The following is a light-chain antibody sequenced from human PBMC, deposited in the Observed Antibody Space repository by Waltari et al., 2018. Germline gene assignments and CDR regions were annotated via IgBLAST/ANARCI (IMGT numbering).Light chain of an antibody. CDR1: QTISSN. CDR2: GAS. V-gene: IGKV3D-15*01. J-gene: IGKJ3*01. Sequence: EIVMTQPPATLSVSPGDRATLSCRASQTISSNLAWYQQRPGQAPRLLIYGASNRATGIPARFSGTGSGTEFTLTISSLQSEDFAVYYCQQYNNWPPLFTFGPGTKVDMK. CDR3: QQYNNWPPLFT.